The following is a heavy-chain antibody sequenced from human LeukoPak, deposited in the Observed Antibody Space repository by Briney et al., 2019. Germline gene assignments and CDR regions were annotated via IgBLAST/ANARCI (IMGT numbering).Heavy chain of an antibody. V-gene: IGHV4-61*01. Sequence: PSETLSLTCSVSGDSFSSGPYYWGWIRQPPGTGLEWIGNTFSTSTLYNASLRSRVTIVVDTSKNQFSLKLTSATAADTAIYFCARYKFHNYFDPWGQGTLVVVSS. CDR3: ARYKFHNYFDP. CDR2: TFSTST. D-gene: IGHD5-24*01. J-gene: IGHJ5*02. CDR1: GDSFSSGPYY.